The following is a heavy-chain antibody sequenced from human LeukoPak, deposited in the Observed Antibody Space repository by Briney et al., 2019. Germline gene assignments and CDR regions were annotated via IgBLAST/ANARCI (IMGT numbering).Heavy chain of an antibody. CDR2: IHYSGDT. V-gene: IGHV4-59*01. D-gene: IGHD6-19*01. Sequence: PSETLSLTCTVSGGSISTYYWSWSRQPPGKGLEWIGYIHYSGDTNYNPSLKSRVTISLDTSKNQLSLKLTSVIAADMAVYYCARASSSGYYADYWGQGILVTVSS. J-gene: IGHJ4*02. CDR1: GGSISTYY. CDR3: ARASSSGYYADY.